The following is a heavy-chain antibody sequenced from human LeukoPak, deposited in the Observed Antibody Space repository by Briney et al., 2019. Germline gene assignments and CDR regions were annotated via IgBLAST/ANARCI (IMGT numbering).Heavy chain of an antibody. CDR2: ISTSGST. Sequence: PSETLSLTCTVSGGSISTYYWNWLRQPAGKGLEWIGRISTSGSTNYNASLKSRVTLSLDTSKNQFSLKLTSVTAADTAVYYCARWITTQGTFDIWAQGTMVTVSS. J-gene: IGHJ3*02. D-gene: IGHD1-1*01. V-gene: IGHV4-4*07. CDR1: GGSISTYY. CDR3: ARWITTQGTFDI.